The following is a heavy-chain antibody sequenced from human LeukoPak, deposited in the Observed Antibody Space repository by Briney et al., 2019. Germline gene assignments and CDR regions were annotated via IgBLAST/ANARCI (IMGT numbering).Heavy chain of an antibody. CDR2: ITSSSSYI. J-gene: IGHJ6*03. CDR1: GFNFSYYE. CDR3: ARDPYSGSYGPYYYYYMDV. V-gene: IGHV3-21*06. Sequence: KPGGSLRLSCAASGFNFSYYEMNWVRQAPGKGPEWVSSITSSSSYIYYADSVKGRFTISRDNAKNSLYLQMDSLRVEDTAVYYCARDPYSGSYGPYYYYYMDVWGEGTTVTISS. D-gene: IGHD1-26*01.